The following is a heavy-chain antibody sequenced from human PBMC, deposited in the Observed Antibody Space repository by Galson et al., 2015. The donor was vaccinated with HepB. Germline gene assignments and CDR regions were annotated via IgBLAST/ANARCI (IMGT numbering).Heavy chain of an antibody. CDR1: GGTLSSFV. Sequence: SVKVSCKASGGTLSSFVMSWVRQAPGQGLEWMGRIIPIIGRANYAQKFQGRVTIIADKSTSTAYMDLSSLRSEDTAVYYCAREAVADAFDIWGQGTMVTVSS. V-gene: IGHV1-69*04. CDR2: IIPIIGRA. D-gene: IGHD6-19*01. CDR3: AREAVADAFDI. J-gene: IGHJ3*02.